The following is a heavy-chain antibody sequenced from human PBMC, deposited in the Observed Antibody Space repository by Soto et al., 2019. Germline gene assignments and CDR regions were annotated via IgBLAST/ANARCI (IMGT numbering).Heavy chain of an antibody. D-gene: IGHD3-22*01. CDR1: GFSFSSYA. CDR2: IIPIFVTA. CDR3: ARNYYDIYYWFEP. J-gene: IGHJ5*02. Sequence: SLKRSCNSSGFSFSSYAIICVRHTPGQGLEWRGGIIPIFVTANYAQKFQGRVTITADESTSTAYMELSSLRSEDTAVYYCARNYYDIYYWFEPWGQGTLVTVSS. V-gene: IGHV1-69*13.